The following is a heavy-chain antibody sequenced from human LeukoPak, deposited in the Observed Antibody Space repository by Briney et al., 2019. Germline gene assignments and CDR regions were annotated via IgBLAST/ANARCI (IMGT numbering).Heavy chain of an antibody. CDR2: GSTSGST. J-gene: IGHJ4*02. CDR3: ARDSYFGSGNYYIDY. Sequence: SETLSLTCTVSGGSISSYYWSWIRQPAGKGLEWIGRGSTSGSTNYNPSLKSRVTMSVETSKNQFSLKLSSVTAADTAVYYCARDSYFGSGNYYIDYWGQGTLVTVSS. V-gene: IGHV4-4*07. D-gene: IGHD3-10*01. CDR1: GGSISSYY.